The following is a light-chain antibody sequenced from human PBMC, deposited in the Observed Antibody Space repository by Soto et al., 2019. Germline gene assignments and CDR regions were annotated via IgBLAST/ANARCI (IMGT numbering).Light chain of an antibody. CDR3: QQYESSPIT. V-gene: IGKV3-20*01. J-gene: IGKJ5*01. Sequence: EIGLSHSPGILSLSPGEGATLSCRASQSLSNFFLAWYQQKPGQAPRLLIYGTSIRATGIPDRFSGSGSETDFTLTVNRLEPEDFAVYYCQQYESSPITFGQGTRLAI. CDR1: QSLSNFF. CDR2: GTS.